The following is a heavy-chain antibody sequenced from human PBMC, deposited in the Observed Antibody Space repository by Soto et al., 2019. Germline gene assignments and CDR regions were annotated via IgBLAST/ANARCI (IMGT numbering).Heavy chain of an antibody. Sequence: GASVKVSCKASGGTFSSYTISWVRQAPGQGLEWMGIINPSGGSTSYAQKFQGRVTMTRDTSTSTVYKELSSLRSEDTAVYYCATDFRKSCSGGSCYFDGWAFDIWGQGTMVTVSS. D-gene: IGHD2-15*01. CDR2: INPSGGST. CDR1: GGTFSSYT. V-gene: IGHV1-46*01. CDR3: ATDFRKSCSGGSCYFDGWAFDI. J-gene: IGHJ3*02.